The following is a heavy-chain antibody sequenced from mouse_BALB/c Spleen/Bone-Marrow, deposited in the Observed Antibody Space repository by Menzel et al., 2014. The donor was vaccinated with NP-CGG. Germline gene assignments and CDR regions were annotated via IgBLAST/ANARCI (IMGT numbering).Heavy chain of an antibody. V-gene: IGHV2-9*02. Sequence: VKVVESGPGLVAPSQSLFITCTVSGFSLTSYGVHWVRQPPGKGLEWLGVIWAGGSTNYNSALMSRLSISKDNSKSQVFLKMNSLQTDDTAMYYCARYGYFYAMDYWGQGTSVTVSS. D-gene: IGHD2-2*01. J-gene: IGHJ4*01. CDR2: IWAGGST. CDR3: ARYGYFYAMDY. CDR1: GFSLTSYG.